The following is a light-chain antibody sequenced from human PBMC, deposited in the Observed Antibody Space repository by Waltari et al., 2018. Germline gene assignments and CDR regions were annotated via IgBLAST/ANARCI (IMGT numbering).Light chain of an antibody. CDR3: QQYYSSPYN. Sequence: DIVMTQSPDSLAVSLGGRATINCKSSQSVLYSANNKNCLAWYQQKPGQPPKLLIYWTSTRESGVPDRFSGSGSGTDFTLTISSLQAEDVAIYYCQQYYSSPYNFGQGTKLEIK. CDR2: WTS. V-gene: IGKV4-1*01. J-gene: IGKJ2*01. CDR1: QSVLYSANNKNC.